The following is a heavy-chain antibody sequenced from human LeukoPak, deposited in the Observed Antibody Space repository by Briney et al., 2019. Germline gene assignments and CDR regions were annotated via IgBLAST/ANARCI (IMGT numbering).Heavy chain of an antibody. D-gene: IGHD3-9*01. CDR3: ARQRADYFYYYVDV. CDR1: GGSIGTTNYY. V-gene: IGHV4-39*01. Sequence: SETLSLTCTVSGGSIGTTNYYWGWLRQPPWKGLEWIGSIYYSETTYDNPSLESRVTISIETSKNQFSLKLSSVTAADTAVYYCARQRADYFYYYVDVWGKGTTVTV. CDR2: IYYSETT. J-gene: IGHJ6*03.